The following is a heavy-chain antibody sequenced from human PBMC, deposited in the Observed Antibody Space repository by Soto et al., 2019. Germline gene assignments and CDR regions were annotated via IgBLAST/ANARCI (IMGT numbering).Heavy chain of an antibody. J-gene: IGHJ5*02. CDR1: GGSISGISYC. D-gene: IGHD2-15*01. Sequence: PSETLSLTCTVSGGSISGISYCWGWIRQPPGKGLQWIGCMFYSGATYYNPSLKNRVTLSVDTSNNEFSLKLVSVTAPDTAVYYCARHKSGSDWLDPWGQGTLLTVS. V-gene: IGHV4-39*01. CDR2: MFYSGAT. CDR3: ARHKSGSDWLDP.